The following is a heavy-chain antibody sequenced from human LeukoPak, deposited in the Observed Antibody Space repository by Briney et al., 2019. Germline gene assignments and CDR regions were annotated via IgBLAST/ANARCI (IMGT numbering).Heavy chain of an antibody. CDR3: AREKGSSWVYYYYYMDV. CDR2: ISSSSSTI. CDR1: GFTFSSYS. V-gene: IGHV3-48*01. Sequence: GGSLRLSCAASGFTFSSYSMNWVRQAPGKGLEWVSYISSSSSTIYYADSVKGRFTISRDNAKNSLYLQMNSLRAEDTAVYYCAREKGSSWVYYYYYMDVWGKGTTVTVSS. J-gene: IGHJ6*03. D-gene: IGHD6-13*01.